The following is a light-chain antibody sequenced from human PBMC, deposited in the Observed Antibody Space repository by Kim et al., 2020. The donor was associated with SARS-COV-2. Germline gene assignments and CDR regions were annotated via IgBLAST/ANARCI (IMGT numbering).Light chain of an antibody. J-gene: IGLJ1*01. CDR2: SNI. Sequence: GQRVTISCSGSRSNIGSNTVNWYQHVPGSAPKLLIYSNIQRPSGVPDRFSASKSGTSASLAISGLQSEDEADYYCASWDDGLNGHVFGTGTNVAVL. V-gene: IGLV1-44*01. CDR3: ASWDDGLNGHV. CDR1: RSNIGSNT.